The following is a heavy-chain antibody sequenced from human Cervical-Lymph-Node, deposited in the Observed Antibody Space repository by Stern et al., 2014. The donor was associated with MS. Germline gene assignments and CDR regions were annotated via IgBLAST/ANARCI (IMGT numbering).Heavy chain of an antibody. CDR3: ARKSSRFLEWFFDH. Sequence: QMQLVQSGAEVRKPGASVKVSCKTSGYPFTNFYMHWVRQAPGQGLEWMAIINPNGGSTQSAQKFQGRITLTSDTSTSTFYMELSSLTSEDTAVYYCARKSSRFLEWFFDHWGQGTLVTVSS. J-gene: IGHJ4*02. V-gene: IGHV1-46*01. D-gene: IGHD3-3*01. CDR2: INPNGGST. CDR1: GYPFTNFY.